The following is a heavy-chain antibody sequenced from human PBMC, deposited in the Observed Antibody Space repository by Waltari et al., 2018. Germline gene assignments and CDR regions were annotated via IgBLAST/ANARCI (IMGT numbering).Heavy chain of an antibody. Sequence: EVQLVQSGGGLVQPGESLRLTCAASRFTFSHSWMRWVRQAPGKGLEFVANMNQDGSQKNYVGSVKGRFTISRDNAKNSLYLQMNSLRAEDTAFYYCARDPGYSSFDYWGQGTLVTVSS. CDR2: MNQDGSQK. D-gene: IGHD6-19*01. CDR3: ARDPGYSSFDY. CDR1: RFTFSHSW. J-gene: IGHJ4*02. V-gene: IGHV3-7*01.